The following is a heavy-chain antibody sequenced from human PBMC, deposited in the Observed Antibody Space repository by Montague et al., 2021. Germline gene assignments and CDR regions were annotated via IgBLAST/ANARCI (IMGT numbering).Heavy chain of an antibody. CDR2: IYSSGST. CDR3: TRAGGYCTSDSCYFWFDP. V-gene: IGHV4-39*01. D-gene: IGHD2-2*01. J-gene: IGHJ5*02. CDR1: GGSISRSSYY. Sequence: SETLSLTCTVSGGSISRSSYYWGWIRQPPGKGLEWIGSIYSSGSTYYNPSLKSRVTISADTSKNQFSLKLSSVTAADTAVYYCTRAGGYCTSDSCYFWFDPWGQGILVTVSS.